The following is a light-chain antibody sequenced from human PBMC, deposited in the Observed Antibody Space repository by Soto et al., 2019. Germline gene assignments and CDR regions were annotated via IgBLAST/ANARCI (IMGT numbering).Light chain of an antibody. CDR1: QGISSY. CDR3: QQSYITPWT. J-gene: IGKJ1*01. CDR2: AAS. Sequence: AIRMTQSPSSLSASTGDRVTITCRASQGISSYLAWYQQKPGKAPKLLIYAASTLQSGVPSRFSGSGSGTDFTLTISSLQPEDFATYYCQQSYITPWTFGQGTKVDIK. V-gene: IGKV1-8*01.